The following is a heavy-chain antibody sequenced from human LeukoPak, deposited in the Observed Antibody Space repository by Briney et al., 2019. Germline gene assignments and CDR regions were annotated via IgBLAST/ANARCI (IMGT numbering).Heavy chain of an antibody. Sequence: GASVKVSCKASGYTFTSYYMHWVRQAPGQGLEWMGIINPSGGSTSYAQKFQGRVTMTRDMSTSTVYMELSSLRSEGTAVYYCARGRSIVGANADSGDAFDIWGQGTMVTVSS. V-gene: IGHV1-46*01. CDR2: INPSGGST. D-gene: IGHD1-26*01. CDR3: ARGRSIVGANADSGDAFDI. J-gene: IGHJ3*02. CDR1: GYTFTSYY.